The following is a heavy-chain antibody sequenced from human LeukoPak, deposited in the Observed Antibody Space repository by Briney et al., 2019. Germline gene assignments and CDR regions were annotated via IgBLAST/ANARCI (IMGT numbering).Heavy chain of an antibody. V-gene: IGHV3-30*02. CDR3: AKDGTNYDILTGYPRIYYYYYMDV. CDR2: IRYDGSNK. Sequence: GGSLRLSCAASGFTFSSYGMHWVRQAPGKGLEWVAFIRYDGSNKYYADSVKGRFTISRDNSKNTLYLQMNSLRAEDTAVYYCAKDGTNYDILTGYPRIYYYYYMDVWGKGTTVTISS. CDR1: GFTFSSYG. J-gene: IGHJ6*03. D-gene: IGHD3-9*01.